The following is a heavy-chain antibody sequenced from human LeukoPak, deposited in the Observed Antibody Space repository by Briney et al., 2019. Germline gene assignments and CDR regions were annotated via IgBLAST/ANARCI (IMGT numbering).Heavy chain of an antibody. Sequence: SETLSLTCTVSGGSISSYYWSWIRQPPGKGLEWIGYIYYSGSTNYNPSLKSRVTISVDTSKNQFSLKLSSVTPADTAVYYCARDRQGRQHWYFDLWGRGTLVTVSS. CDR1: GGSISSYY. CDR2: IYYSGST. V-gene: IGHV4-59*01. CDR3: ARDRQGRQHWYFDL. J-gene: IGHJ2*01.